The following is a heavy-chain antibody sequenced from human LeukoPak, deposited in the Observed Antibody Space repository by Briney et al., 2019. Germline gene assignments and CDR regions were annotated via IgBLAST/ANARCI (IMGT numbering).Heavy chain of an antibody. CDR3: ARGDPYHFDS. CDR1: GGSISSYY. CDR2: IYHTGSS. J-gene: IGHJ4*02. V-gene: IGHV4-59*01. Sequence: PSETLSLTCTVSGGSISSYYWTWIRQPPGKGLEWIGYIYHTGSSIYNPSLESRVTISVDTSKNQFSLKLNSVTAADTAVYYCARGDPYHFDSWGQGTLVTVSS.